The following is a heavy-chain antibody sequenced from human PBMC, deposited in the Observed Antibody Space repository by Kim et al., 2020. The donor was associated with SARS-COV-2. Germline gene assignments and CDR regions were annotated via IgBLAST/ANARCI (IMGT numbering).Heavy chain of an antibody. J-gene: IGHJ4*02. CDR2: ISSSGSYI. Sequence: GGSLRLSCAASGFTFSSYSMNWVRQAPGKGLEWVPSISSSGSYIYYADPVKGRFTISRDNAKNSLYLQMNSLRAEDTAVYYCAREVIAVAGRGFDYWGQG. V-gene: IGHV3-21*01. CDR3: AREVIAVAGRGFDY. D-gene: IGHD6-19*01. CDR1: GFTFSSYS.